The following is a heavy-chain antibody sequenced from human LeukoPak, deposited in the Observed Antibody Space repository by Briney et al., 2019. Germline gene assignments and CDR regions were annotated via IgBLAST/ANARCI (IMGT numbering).Heavy chain of an antibody. Sequence: GGSLRLSCAASGFTFSSYWMHWVRQAPGKVLVWVSRINSDGSSTSYADSVKGRFTISRDNAKNTLYLQMNSLRAEDTAVYYCARAPSLRNAFDIWGQGTMVTVSS. V-gene: IGHV3-74*01. CDR3: ARAPSLRNAFDI. J-gene: IGHJ3*02. CDR1: GFTFSSYW. CDR2: INSDGSST. D-gene: IGHD4/OR15-4a*01.